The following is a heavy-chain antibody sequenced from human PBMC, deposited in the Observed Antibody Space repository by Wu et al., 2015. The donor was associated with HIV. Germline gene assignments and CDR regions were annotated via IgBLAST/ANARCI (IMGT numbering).Heavy chain of an antibody. V-gene: IGHV1-18*01. CDR3: ARDVAAAYAISDYYYYYGMDV. J-gene: IGHJ6*02. D-gene: IGHD6-13*01. Sequence: QVQLVQSGAEVKKPGASVKVSCKASGYTFTSYGISWVRQAPGQGLEWMGWISAYNGNTNYAQKLQGRVTMTTDTSTSTAYMELRSLRSDDTAVYYCARDVAAAYAISDYYYYYGMDVWGQGDHGHRLL. CDR2: ISAYNGNT. CDR1: GYTFTSYG.